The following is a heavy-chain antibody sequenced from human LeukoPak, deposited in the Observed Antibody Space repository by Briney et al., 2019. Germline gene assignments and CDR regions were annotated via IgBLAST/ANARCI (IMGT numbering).Heavy chain of an antibody. CDR2: ISGSGGST. Sequence: GSLRLSCTASGFTFSSYAMSWVRQAPGKGLEWVSAISGSGGSTYYADSVKGRFTISRDNSKNTLYLQMNSLRAEDTAVYYCAKEIQLWSGGYYFDYWGQGTLVTVSS. V-gene: IGHV3-23*01. CDR3: AKEIQLWSGGYYFDY. J-gene: IGHJ4*02. CDR1: GFTFSSYA. D-gene: IGHD5-18*01.